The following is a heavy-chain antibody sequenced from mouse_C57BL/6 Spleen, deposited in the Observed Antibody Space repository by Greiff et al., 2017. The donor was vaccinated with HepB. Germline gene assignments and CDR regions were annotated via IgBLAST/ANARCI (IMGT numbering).Heavy chain of an antibody. CDR1: GFTFSDYG. CDR3: ARMVYYDGSSPYAMDY. D-gene: IGHD1-1*01. J-gene: IGHJ4*01. CDR2: ISSGSSTI. V-gene: IGHV5-17*01. Sequence: EVQVVESGGGLVKPGGSLKLSCAASGFTFSDYGMHWVRQAPEKGLEWVAYISSGSSTIYYADTVKGRFTISRDNAKNTRFLQMTSLRSEDTAMYYCARMVYYDGSSPYAMDYWGQGTSVTVSS.